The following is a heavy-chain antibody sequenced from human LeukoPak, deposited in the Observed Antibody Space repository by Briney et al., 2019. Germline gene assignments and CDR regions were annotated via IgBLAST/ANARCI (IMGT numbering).Heavy chain of an antibody. CDR2: ISGSGGST. J-gene: IGHJ4*02. Sequence: GGSLRLSCAASGFTFRSYAMNWVRQAPGKGLEWVSAISGSGGSTYYADSVKGRFTISRDNAKNSLYLQMNSLRAEDTAVYYCARRGYYDSSGYDYWGQGTLVSVSS. V-gene: IGHV3-23*01. D-gene: IGHD3-22*01. CDR3: ARRGYYDSSGYDY. CDR1: GFTFRSYA.